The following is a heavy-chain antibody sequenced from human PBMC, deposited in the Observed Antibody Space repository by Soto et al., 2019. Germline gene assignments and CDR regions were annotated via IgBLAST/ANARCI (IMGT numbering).Heavy chain of an antibody. Sequence: GGSLRLSCAASGFTFRSYAMSWVRKAPGKGLEWVSAISGSGGSTYYADSVKGRFTISRDNSKNTLYLQMNSRRAEDTAVYYCAKDRGDYYDSSGYYYWGQGTLVTVSS. D-gene: IGHD3-22*01. V-gene: IGHV3-23*01. J-gene: IGHJ4*02. CDR3: AKDRGDYYDSSGYYY. CDR1: GFTFRSYA. CDR2: ISGSGGST.